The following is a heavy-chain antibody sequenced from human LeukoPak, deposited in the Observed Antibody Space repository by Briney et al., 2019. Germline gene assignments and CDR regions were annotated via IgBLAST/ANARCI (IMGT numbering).Heavy chain of an antibody. CDR2: IYYTGST. Sequence: SETLSLTCTVSGGSISNYYWSWIRQLPGKGLEWIAFIYYTGSTHYNPSLKSRVTVSVDTSKNQFSLKLSAVTAADTAVYYCARHYIQPPHYFDYWGQGTLVTVSS. CDR3: ARHYIQPPHYFDY. J-gene: IGHJ4*02. V-gene: IGHV4-59*08. D-gene: IGHD2-2*01. CDR1: GGSISNYY.